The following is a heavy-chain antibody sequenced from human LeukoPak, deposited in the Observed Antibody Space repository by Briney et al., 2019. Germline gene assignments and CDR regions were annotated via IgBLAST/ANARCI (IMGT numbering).Heavy chain of an antibody. V-gene: IGHV3-30-3*01. CDR3: ARDALGSSFDY. Sequence: GGSLRLSCAASGFTFSSYAMHWVRQAPGKGLEWVAVISYDGSNKYYVDSVKGRFTISRDNSKNTLYLQMNSLRAEDTAVYYCARDALGSSFDYWGQGTLVTVSS. CDR2: ISYDGSNK. D-gene: IGHD7-27*01. CDR1: GFTFSSYA. J-gene: IGHJ4*02.